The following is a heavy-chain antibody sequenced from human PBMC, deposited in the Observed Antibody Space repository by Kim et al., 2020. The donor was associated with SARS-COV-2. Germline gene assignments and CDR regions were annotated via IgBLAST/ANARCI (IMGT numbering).Heavy chain of an antibody. D-gene: IGHD5-18*01. CDR3: AGGYSYGYSLSYGMDV. CDR1: GDSVSSNSAA. CDR2: TYYRSKWYN. Sequence: SQTLSLTCAISGDSVSSNSAAWNWIRQSPSRGLEWLGRTYYRSKWYNDYAVSVKSRITINPDTSKNQFSLQLNSVTPEDTAVYYCAGGYSYGYSLSYGMDVWGQGTTVTVSS. J-gene: IGHJ6*02. V-gene: IGHV6-1*01.